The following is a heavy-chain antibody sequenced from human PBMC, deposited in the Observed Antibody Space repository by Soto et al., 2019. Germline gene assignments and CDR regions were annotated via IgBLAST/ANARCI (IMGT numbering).Heavy chain of an antibody. D-gene: IGHD5-12*01. CDR2: IYWDDDK. Sequence: QITLKESGPTLVKPTQTLTLTCTFSGFSLSTSGVGVGWIRQPPGKALECLALIYWDDDKRYSPSLKSRLTITKDTSKIQVVLTMTNMDPVDTATYYCALFQDGYKSEYFDYWGQGTLVTVSS. CDR1: GFSLSTSGVG. V-gene: IGHV2-5*02. CDR3: ALFQDGYKSEYFDY. J-gene: IGHJ4*02.